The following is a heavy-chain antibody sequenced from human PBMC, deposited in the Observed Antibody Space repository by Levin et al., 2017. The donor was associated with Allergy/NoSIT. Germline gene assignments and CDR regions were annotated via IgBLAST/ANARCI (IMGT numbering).Heavy chain of an antibody. Sequence: SLLLSCAASGFTFHNYAMHWVRQAPGPGLYVLSFLSSAALTPSSASSFKGRFTISRDNSKKTLYLQMNTLRPEDTAVYYCAKDGHYYGSGSYHRSMDVWGQGTTVTVSS. J-gene: IGHJ6*02. CDR1: GFTFHNYA. D-gene: IGHD3-10*01. CDR2: LSSAALTP. V-gene: IGHV3-30*18. CDR3: AKDGHYYGSGSYHRSMDV.